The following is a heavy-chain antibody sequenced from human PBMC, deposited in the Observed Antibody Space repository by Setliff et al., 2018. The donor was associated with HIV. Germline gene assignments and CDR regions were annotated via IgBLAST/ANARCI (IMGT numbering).Heavy chain of an antibody. Sequence: PSETLSLTCAVSGFSISRSYYWAWIRQPPGKGLEWIASVYHSGSTYYNPSLKSRVAISVDTSKNQFSLRVSSVTAADTAVYYCARARGIIIPYNYYMDVWGKGTTVTVSS. CDR3: ARARGIIIPYNYYMDV. V-gene: IGHV4-38-2*01. D-gene: IGHD3-10*01. CDR2: VYHSGST. J-gene: IGHJ6*03. CDR1: GFSISRSYY.